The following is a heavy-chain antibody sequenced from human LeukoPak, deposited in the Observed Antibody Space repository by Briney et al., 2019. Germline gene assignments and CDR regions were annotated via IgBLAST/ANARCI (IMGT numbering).Heavy chain of an antibody. CDR1: GYTFTGYY. CDR3: ARDLADSSGYYYGHYYGMDV. CDR2: INPNSGGT. J-gene: IGHJ6*02. Sequence: GASVKVSCKASGYTFTGYYMHWVRQAPGQGLEWMGRINPNSGGTNYAQKFQGWITMTRDTSISTAYMELSRLRSDDTAVYYCARDLADSSGYYYGHYYGMDVWGQGTTVTVSS. D-gene: IGHD3-22*01. V-gene: IGHV1-2*04.